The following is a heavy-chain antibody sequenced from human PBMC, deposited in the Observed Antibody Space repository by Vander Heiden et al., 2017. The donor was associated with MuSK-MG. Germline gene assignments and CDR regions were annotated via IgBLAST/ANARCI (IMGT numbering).Heavy chain of an antibody. CDR1: GFTFSNYA. CDR2: ISYDATHQ. J-gene: IGHJ1*01. CDR3: ARVSSRGELSESFQH. D-gene: IGHD3-16*01. V-gene: IGHV3-30*04. Sequence: QVELVESEGALVHPGKSLSLSCTASGFTFSNYAIHWVRQAPGKGLEWVAAISYDATHQYYGDSVKGRFTISRDNSRNTVYLQMRSLRADDTAVYYCARVSSRGELSESFQHWGLVTLVTVSS.